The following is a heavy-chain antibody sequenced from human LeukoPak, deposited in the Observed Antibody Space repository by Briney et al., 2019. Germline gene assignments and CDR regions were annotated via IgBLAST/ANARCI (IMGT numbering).Heavy chain of an antibody. V-gene: IGHV1-69*05. D-gene: IGHD5-12*01. CDR3: AGGGSGYDYLHYMDV. Sequence: GASVKVSCKASGGTFSSYAISWVRQAPGQGLEWMGGIIPIFGTANYAQKFQGRVTITTDESTSTAYMELSSLRSEDTAVYYCAGGGSGYDYLHYMDVWGKGTTVTVSS. J-gene: IGHJ6*03. CDR1: GGTFSSYA. CDR2: IIPIFGTA.